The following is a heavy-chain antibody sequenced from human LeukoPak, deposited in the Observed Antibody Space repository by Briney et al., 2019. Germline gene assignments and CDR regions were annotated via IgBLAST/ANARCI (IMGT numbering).Heavy chain of an antibody. V-gene: IGHV4-4*07. J-gene: IGHJ4*02. CDR1: GRSISSYY. CDR2: VYTTGST. Sequence: PSETLSLTCTVSGRSISSYYWSWIRQPAGKGLEWIGRVYTTGSTNYNPSLKSRVTMSVDTSKNQFSLTLSSVPAADTAVYYCARGWIDGLDYWGQGTLVTVSS. CDR3: ARGWIDGLDY. D-gene: IGHD2-2*03.